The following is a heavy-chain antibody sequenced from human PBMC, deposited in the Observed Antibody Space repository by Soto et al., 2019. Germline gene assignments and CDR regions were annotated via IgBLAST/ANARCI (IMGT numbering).Heavy chain of an antibody. Sequence: ETLSLTCTVSGGSISNYYWSLLRQPPGKGLEWIGCIFYSGSTNYSPSLRSRVTISVDMSKNQFSLELSSVTAADTAVYYRARDGKVSGSATHWFDPWGQGTLVTVSS. CDR1: GGSISNYY. CDR3: ARDGKVSGSATHWFDP. J-gene: IGHJ5*02. V-gene: IGHV4-59*01. D-gene: IGHD1-26*01. CDR2: IFYSGST.